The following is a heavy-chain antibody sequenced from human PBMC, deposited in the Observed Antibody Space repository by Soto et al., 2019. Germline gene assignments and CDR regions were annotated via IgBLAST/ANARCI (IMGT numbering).Heavy chain of an antibody. V-gene: IGHV3-48*01. Sequence: PGGSLRLSCAASGFTFSTYSMNWVRQAPGKGLEWLSYISSSGSSISYRDSVRGRFTISRDNAKNSLYLQIDSLGAEATAVYYCARSRYNDYWGQGTLVTVSS. CDR1: GFTFSTYS. CDR2: ISSSGSSI. J-gene: IGHJ4*02. CDR3: ARSRYNDY. D-gene: IGHD1-1*01.